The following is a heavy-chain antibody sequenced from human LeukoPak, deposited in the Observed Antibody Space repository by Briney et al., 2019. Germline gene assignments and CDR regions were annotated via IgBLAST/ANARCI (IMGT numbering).Heavy chain of an antibody. CDR3: ARLRWQLVGPYFDY. V-gene: IGHV4-59*01. J-gene: IGHJ4*02. Sequence: SETLSLTCSFSGDSISTYYWSWIRQSPGKGLEWIGHIYSSGNTDYNSSLKSRVTISVDTSKSQFSLRLSSVTATDTAVYYCARLRWQLVGPYFDYWGQGILVAVSS. CDR1: GDSISTYY. D-gene: IGHD1-26*01. CDR2: IYSSGNT.